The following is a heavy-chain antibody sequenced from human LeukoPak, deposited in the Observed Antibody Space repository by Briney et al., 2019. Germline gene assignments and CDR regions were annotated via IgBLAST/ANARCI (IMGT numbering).Heavy chain of an antibody. V-gene: IGHV3-53*01. CDR2: IYSGGST. J-gene: IGHJ3*02. CDR1: GFTVSSNY. D-gene: IGHD3-3*01. CDR3: ARVRLDRSERYLDAFEN. Sequence: GGSLRLSCAASGFTVSSNYMSWVRQAPGKGLEWVSSIYSGGSTYYADSVKGRFTISRDNSKNTVDLQMNSLRAEDTAVYYCARVRLDRSERYLDAFENWGQGTMVTVSS.